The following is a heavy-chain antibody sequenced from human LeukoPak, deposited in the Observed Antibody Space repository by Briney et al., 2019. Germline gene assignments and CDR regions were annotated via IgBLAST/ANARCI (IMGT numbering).Heavy chain of an antibody. Sequence: PSETLSLTCTVSGGSISSSSYYWGWIRQPPGKGLEWSGSIYYSGSTYYNPSLKSRVTISVDTSKNQFSLKLSSVTAAGTAVYYCASPVLDYYDSSGYEGWFDPWGQGTLVTVSS. CDR3: ASPVLDYYDSSGYEGWFDP. D-gene: IGHD3-22*01. V-gene: IGHV4-39*01. CDR2: IYYSGST. J-gene: IGHJ5*02. CDR1: GGSISSSSYY.